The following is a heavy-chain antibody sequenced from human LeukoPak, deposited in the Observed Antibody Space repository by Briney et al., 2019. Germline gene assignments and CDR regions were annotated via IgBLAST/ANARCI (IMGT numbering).Heavy chain of an antibody. CDR2: IRYDGSNK. CDR1: GFAFSSYG. Sequence: QPGGSLRLSCAASGFAFSSYGMHWVRQAPGKGLEWVTFIRYDGSNKYYADSVKGRFTISRDNSKNTLYLQMNSLRAEDTAVYYCARVVDVAAAAHNWFDPWGQGTLVTVSS. V-gene: IGHV3-30*02. J-gene: IGHJ5*02. CDR3: ARVVDVAAAAHNWFDP. D-gene: IGHD6-13*01.